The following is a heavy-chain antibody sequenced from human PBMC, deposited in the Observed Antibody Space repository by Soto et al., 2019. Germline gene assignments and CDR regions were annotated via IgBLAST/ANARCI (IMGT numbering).Heavy chain of an antibody. CDR2: IYSGGST. CDR1: GFTVSSNY. V-gene: IGHV3-66*01. J-gene: IGHJ3*02. D-gene: IGHD3-3*01. CDR3: ASDYDSWVVFRGAFDI. Sequence: GGSLRLSCAASGFTVSSNYMSWVRQAPGKGLEWVSVIYSGGSTYYADSVKGRFTISRDNSKNTLYLQMNSLRAEDTAVYYCASDYDSWVVFRGAFDIWGQGTMVTVSS.